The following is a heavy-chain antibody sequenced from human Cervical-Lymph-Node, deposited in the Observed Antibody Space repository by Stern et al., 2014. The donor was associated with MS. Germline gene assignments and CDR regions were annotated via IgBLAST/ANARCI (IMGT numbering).Heavy chain of an antibody. CDR2: IVVGSGKT. D-gene: IGHD2-15*01. V-gene: IGHV1-58*01. J-gene: IGHJ6*02. CDR1: GFTFSNSA. Sequence: HLVESGPEVKKPGTSVKVSCKASGFTFSNSAVQWVRQARGQRLEWIGWIVVGSGKTNYAQKFQERVTITRDMSTSTVYMELSSLRSEDTAVYYCAATVNYCSGGSCQHYYYGMDVWGQGTTVTVSS. CDR3: AATVNYCSGGSCQHYYYGMDV.